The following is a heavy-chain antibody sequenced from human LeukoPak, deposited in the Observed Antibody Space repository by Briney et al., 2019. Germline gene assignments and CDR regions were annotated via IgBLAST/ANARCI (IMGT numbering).Heavy chain of an antibody. J-gene: IGHJ4*02. V-gene: IGHV1-2*02. CDR2: INPNSGGT. CDR3: ARRTTVLKGLYY. Sequence: ASVKVSCKASGYTFTGYYMHWVRQAPGQGLEWMGWINPNSGGTNYAQKFQGRVTMTRDTSKNQFSLKLSSVTAADTAVYYCARRTTVLKGLYYWGQGTLVTVSS. CDR1: GYTFTGYY. D-gene: IGHD1-1*01.